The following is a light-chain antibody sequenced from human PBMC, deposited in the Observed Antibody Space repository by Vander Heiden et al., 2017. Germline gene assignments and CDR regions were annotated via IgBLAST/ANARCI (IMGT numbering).Light chain of an antibody. Sequence: QSPLTQPPSRSGAPGQSITISCTGTSSDVGGYNFVSWSQQHPGKAPKLIIYEVSNRPSGVSNRFSGSKSGNTASLTISGLQAEDEADYYCSSYTTSSTVVFGGGTKLTVL. CDR2: EVS. J-gene: IGLJ3*02. V-gene: IGLV2-14*01. CDR3: SSYTTSSTVV. CDR1: SSDVGGYNF.